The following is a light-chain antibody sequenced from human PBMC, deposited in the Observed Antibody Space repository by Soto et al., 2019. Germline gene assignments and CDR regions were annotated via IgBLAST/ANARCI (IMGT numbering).Light chain of an antibody. CDR2: AAS. Sequence: DIQMTQSPSSVSASVGDRVTITCRASQGISSLLAWYQVKAGKAPKLLIYAASSLQSGVPSRFSGSGSGTDFTLTISSLQPEDFATYYCLQDYNYPRTFGQGTKVDIK. CDR3: LQDYNYPRT. V-gene: IGKV1-12*01. CDR1: QGISSL. J-gene: IGKJ1*01.